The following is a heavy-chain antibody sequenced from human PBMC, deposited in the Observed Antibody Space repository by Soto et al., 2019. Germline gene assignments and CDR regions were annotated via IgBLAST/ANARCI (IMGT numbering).Heavy chain of an antibody. CDR2: ISWNSGSI. V-gene: IGHV3-9*01. CDR1: GFTFDDYA. Sequence: GGSLRLSCAASGFTFDDYAMHWVRQAPGKGLEWVSGISWNSGSIGYADSVKGRFTISRDNAKNSLYLQMNSLRAEDTALYYCAKDKDLFSGYESGDHAFDIWGQGTMVTVSS. CDR3: AKDKDLFSGYESGDHAFDI. J-gene: IGHJ3*02. D-gene: IGHD5-12*01.